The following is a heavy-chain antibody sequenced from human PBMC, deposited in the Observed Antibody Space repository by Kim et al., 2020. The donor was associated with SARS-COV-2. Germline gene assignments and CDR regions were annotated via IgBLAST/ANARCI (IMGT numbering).Heavy chain of an antibody. V-gene: IGHV3-7*01. J-gene: IGHJ4*02. CDR3: ARDFTRSWSGLFDY. D-gene: IGHD6-13*01. Sequence: VDSVKGRFTNARDNAKNSLYLHMNSLRAEDTAVYYCARDFTRSWSGLFDYWGQGTLVTVSS.